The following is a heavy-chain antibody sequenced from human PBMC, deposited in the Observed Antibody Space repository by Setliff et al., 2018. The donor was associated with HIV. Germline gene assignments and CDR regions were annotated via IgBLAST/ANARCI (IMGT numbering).Heavy chain of an antibody. V-gene: IGHV1-2*02. Sequence: ASVKVSCKASGYTFTGYYMHWVRQAPGQGLEWMGWINPNSGGTNYAQKFQGRVTLTRDTSINTAYMELSRLKSDDTAVYYCSRAGSGYDSYYYYAMDVWGQGTTVTVSS. D-gene: IGHD5-12*01. CDR1: GYTFTGYY. CDR3: SRAGSGYDSYYYYAMDV. J-gene: IGHJ6*02. CDR2: INPNSGGT.